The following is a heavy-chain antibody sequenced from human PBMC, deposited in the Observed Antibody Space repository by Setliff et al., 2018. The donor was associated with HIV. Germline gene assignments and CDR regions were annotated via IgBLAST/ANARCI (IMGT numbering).Heavy chain of an antibody. Sequence: GESLKISCAISGFTFSRYSMNWVRQAPGKGLEWVSCISSSSSYIYYADSVKGRFSISRDSAKNSLYLQMNSLRAEDTAVYYCASPNGYDSRGYYSEYFQYWGQGTLVTVSS. CDR1: GFTFSRYS. D-gene: IGHD3-22*01. CDR3: ASPNGYDSRGYYSEYFQY. CDR2: ISSSSSYI. J-gene: IGHJ1*01. V-gene: IGHV3-21*01.